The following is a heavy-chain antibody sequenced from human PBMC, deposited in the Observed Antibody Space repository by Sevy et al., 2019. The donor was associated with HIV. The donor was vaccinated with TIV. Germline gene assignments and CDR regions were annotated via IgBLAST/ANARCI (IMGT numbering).Heavy chain of an antibody. J-gene: IGHJ4*02. D-gene: IGHD6-13*01. CDR3: ARESIGAVGDFDY. Sequence: SKTLSLTCTVSGGSINNYFWSWIRQPPGKGLEWIGYIYYSGSTNYNPSLKSRVTISVDTSKNQFSLKLSSVTAADTAVYYCARESIGAVGDFDYWGQGTLVTVSS. V-gene: IGHV4-59*01. CDR1: GGSINNYF. CDR2: IYYSGST.